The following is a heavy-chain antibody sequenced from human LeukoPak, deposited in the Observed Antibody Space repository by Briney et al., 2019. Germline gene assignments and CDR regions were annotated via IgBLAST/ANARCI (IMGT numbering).Heavy chain of an antibody. CDR1: GGSFSGYY. Sequence: TTSETLSLTCAVYGGSFSGYYWSWIRQPPGKGLEWIGEINHSGSTNYNPSLKSRVTISVDTSKNQFSLKLSSVTAADTAVYYCAPLGGSYENWGQGTLVTVSS. J-gene: IGHJ4*02. V-gene: IGHV4-34*01. D-gene: IGHD2-15*01. CDR2: INHSGST. CDR3: APLGGSYEN.